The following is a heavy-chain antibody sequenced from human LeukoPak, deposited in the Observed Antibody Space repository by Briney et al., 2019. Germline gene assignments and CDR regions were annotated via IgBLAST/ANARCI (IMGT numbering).Heavy chain of an antibody. J-gene: IGHJ3*02. Sequence: SQTLSLTCAISGDSVSSNSAAWNWIRQSPSRGLEWLGRTYYRSKWYNDYAVSVKSRTTINPDTSKNQFSLQLSSVTAADTAVYYCAGWMGATTRDDAFDIWGQGTMVTVSS. D-gene: IGHD1-26*01. CDR1: GDSVSSNSAA. CDR3: AGWMGATTRDDAFDI. V-gene: IGHV6-1*01. CDR2: TYYRSKWYN.